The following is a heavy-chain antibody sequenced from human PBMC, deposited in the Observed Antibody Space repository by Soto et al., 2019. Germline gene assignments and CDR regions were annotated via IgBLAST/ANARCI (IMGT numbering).Heavy chain of an antibody. J-gene: IGHJ4*02. V-gene: IGHV4-61*03. CDR3: AREGSYSAYNFAHGIQLWSFDF. CDR1: GGSVSSGSYY. Sequence: PSETLSLTCTVSGGSVSSGSYYWSWIRQPPGKGLEWIGYIYYSGSTSFNPSLESRVAMSVDTSKNHFSLNLSSVTAADMAVYYCAREGSYSAYNFAHGIQLWSFDFWGQGALVTVSS. D-gene: IGHD5-12*01. CDR2: IYYSGST.